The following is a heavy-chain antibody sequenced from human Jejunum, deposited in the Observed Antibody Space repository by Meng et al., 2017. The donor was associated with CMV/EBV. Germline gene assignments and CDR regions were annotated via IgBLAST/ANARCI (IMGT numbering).Heavy chain of an antibody. CDR3: ARVVKGGNYLDY. Sequence: CATSGFTFSTYSMSWVRQAPGKGLEWVSSISISSYTYYADSVKGRFTISRDNAKNSLYLQMNSLRAEDTAVYYCARVVKGGNYLDYWGQGTLVTVSS. V-gene: IGHV3-21*01. CDR1: GFTFSTYS. J-gene: IGHJ4*02. D-gene: IGHD4-23*01. CDR2: ISISSYT.